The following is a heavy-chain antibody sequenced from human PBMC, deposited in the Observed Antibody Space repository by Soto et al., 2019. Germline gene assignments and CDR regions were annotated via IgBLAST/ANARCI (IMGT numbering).Heavy chain of an antibody. V-gene: IGHV3-23*01. CDR3: AKDVRGGSPRPDY. CDR2: ISASSDYT. Sequence: EVQLLESGGGLIQPGESLRLSCVASGFTISPFAMSWVRQPPGKGLEWVSGISASSDYTFYADSVRGRFTVSRDNSKNTVSLQMNNLRVEDTALYYCAKDVRGGSPRPDYWGLGTLVIVSS. D-gene: IGHD3-10*01. CDR1: GFTISPFA. J-gene: IGHJ4*02.